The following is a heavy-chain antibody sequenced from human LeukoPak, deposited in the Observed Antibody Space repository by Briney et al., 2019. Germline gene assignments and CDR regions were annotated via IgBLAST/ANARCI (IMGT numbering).Heavy chain of an antibody. CDR2: IKQDGSEK. J-gene: IGHJ4*02. D-gene: IGHD5-18*01. CDR1: GFTFSSYW. Sequence: GGSLRLSCAASGFTFSSYWMSWVRQAPGKGLEWVANIKQDGSEKYYVDSVKGRFTISRDNAKNSLYLQMNSLRAEDTAVYYCARGGSYGSEPFDYWGQGTLVTVSS. V-gene: IGHV3-7*04. CDR3: ARGGSYGSEPFDY.